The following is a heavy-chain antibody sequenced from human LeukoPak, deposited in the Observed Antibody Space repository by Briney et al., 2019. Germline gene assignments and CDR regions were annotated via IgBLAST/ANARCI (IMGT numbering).Heavy chain of an antibody. CDR3: ASKGGGITILDDAFDI. Sequence: SVKVSCKASGYTFTSYYMHWVRQAPGQGLEWMGRIIPILGIANYAQKFQGRVTITADKSTSTAYMELSSLRSEDTAVYYCASKGGGITILDDAFDIWGQGTMVTVSS. CDR1: GYTFTSYY. V-gene: IGHV1-69*02. CDR2: IIPILGIA. D-gene: IGHD3-9*01. J-gene: IGHJ3*02.